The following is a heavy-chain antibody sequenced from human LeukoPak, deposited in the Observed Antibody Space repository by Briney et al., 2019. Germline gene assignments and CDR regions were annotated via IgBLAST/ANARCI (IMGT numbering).Heavy chain of an antibody. CDR2: INHSGST. CDR3: ARGNNYNWGS. V-gene: IGHV4-34*01. CDR1: GGSFSGYY. D-gene: IGHD1-1*01. J-gene: IGHJ5*02. Sequence: SETLSLTCAVYGGSFSGYYWSWIRQPPGKGLEWIGEINHSGSTNYNPSLKSRVTISVDTSKNQFSLKLSSVTAADTAVYYCARGNNYNWGSLGQGSLVIVSS.